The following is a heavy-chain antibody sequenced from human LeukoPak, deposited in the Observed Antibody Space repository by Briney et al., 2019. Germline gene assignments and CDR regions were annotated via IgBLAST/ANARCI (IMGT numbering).Heavy chain of an antibody. CDR2: MSPNSGGT. V-gene: IGHV1-8*01. CDR1: GYTFTSYD. D-gene: IGHD7-27*01. J-gene: IGHJ4*02. CDR3: ARGPPNWGYDY. Sequence: ASVKVSCKASGYTFTSYDFNWVRQATGQRPEWMGWMSPNSGGTGYAQKFQDRVTMTRNTSISTAYMELSSLRSDDTAVYYCARGPPNWGYDYWGPGTLVTVSS.